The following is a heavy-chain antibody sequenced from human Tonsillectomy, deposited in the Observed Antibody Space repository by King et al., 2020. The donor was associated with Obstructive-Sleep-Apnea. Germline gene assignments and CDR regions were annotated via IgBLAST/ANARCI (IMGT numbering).Heavy chain of an antibody. CDR2: IFHTGST. D-gene: IGHD2-15*01. V-gene: IGHV4-31*03. J-gene: IGHJ5*02. CDR3: ARGWKPFCSDNDCWTWFDP. CDR1: VGSMSTGNYY. Sequence: VQLQESGPGLVRPSQTLSLTCTVSVGSMSTGNYYWSWIRQHPGKGLEWIGYIFHTGSTHYNPSLKSRVNISVDMSKKQFSLKLTSVTAADTAVYFCARGWKPFCSDNDCWTWFDPWGQGMLVTVSS.